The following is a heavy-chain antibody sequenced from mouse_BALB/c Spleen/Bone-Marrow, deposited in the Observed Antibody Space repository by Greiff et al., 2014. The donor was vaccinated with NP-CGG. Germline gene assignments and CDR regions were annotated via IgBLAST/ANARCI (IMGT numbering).Heavy chain of an antibody. CDR1: SYVFSTSW. J-gene: IGHJ1*01. CDR2: IYPGDGDT. V-gene: IGHV1-82*01. Sequence: QVQLQQSGPELVKPGASVKISCRASSYVFSTSWMNWVKQRPGQGLEWIGRIYPGDGDTNYNGKFKGKATLTADESSSTAYMQIRRLTSVDSAVYFRARRRTFISSGVEYFDVWGAGTTVTVSS. CDR3: ARRRTFISSGVEYFDV. D-gene: IGHD1-1*01.